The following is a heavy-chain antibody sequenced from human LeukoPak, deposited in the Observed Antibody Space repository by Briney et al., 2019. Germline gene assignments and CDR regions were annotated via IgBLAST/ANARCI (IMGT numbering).Heavy chain of an antibody. D-gene: IGHD2-15*01. J-gene: IGHJ4*02. V-gene: IGHV1-69*01. CDR2: IIPIFGTA. CDR3: AREEVVVVAATID. CDR1: GGTFISYA. Sequence: SVKVSCKASGGTFISYAISWVRQAPGQGLEWMGGIIPIFGTANYAQKFQGRVTITADESTSTAYMELSSLRSEDTAVYYCAREEVVVVAATIDWGQGTLVTVSS.